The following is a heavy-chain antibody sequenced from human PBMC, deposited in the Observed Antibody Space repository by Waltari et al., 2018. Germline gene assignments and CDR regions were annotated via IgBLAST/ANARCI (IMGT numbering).Heavy chain of an antibody. Sequence: QVQLQESGPGLVKPSETLSLTCTVSGGSISRYYWSWIRQPPGKGLEWIGYIYYSGSTNYNPSLKSRVTISVDTSKNQFSLKLSSVTAADTAVYYCARHWAGGTTVVTPAFDIWGQGTMVTVSS. CDR1: GGSISRYY. CDR2: IYYSGST. D-gene: IGHD4-17*01. J-gene: IGHJ3*02. CDR3: ARHWAGGTTVVTPAFDI. V-gene: IGHV4-59*08.